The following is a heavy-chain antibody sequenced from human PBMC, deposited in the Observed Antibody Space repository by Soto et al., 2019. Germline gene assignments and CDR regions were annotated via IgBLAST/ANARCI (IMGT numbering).Heavy chain of an antibody. D-gene: IGHD5-12*01. CDR1: GFTFSDYY. CDR2: ISSSSSYT. V-gene: IGHV3-11*06. Sequence: VGSLRLSCAASGFTFSDYYMSWIRQAPGKGPEWVSYISSSSSYTNYADSVKGRFTISRDNAKNSLYLQMNSLRAEDTAVYYCARAVATEAYFDYWGQGTLVTVSS. CDR3: ARAVATEAYFDY. J-gene: IGHJ4*02.